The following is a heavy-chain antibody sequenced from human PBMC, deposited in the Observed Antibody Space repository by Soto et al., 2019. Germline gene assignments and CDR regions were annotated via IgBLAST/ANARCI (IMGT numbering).Heavy chain of an antibody. CDR2: ISAYNGNT. CDR3: ARDLGEMATSGVPWVDYYYGMDV. Sequence: QVQLVQSGAEVKKPGASVKVSCKASGYTFTSYGISWVRQAPGQGREWMGWISAYNGNTNYAQKLQGRVTMTTDTSTSTAYMELRSLRSDETAVYYCARDLGEMATSGVPWVDYYYGMDVWGQGTTVTVSS. D-gene: IGHD3-10*01. CDR1: GYTFTSYG. V-gene: IGHV1-18*01. J-gene: IGHJ6*02.